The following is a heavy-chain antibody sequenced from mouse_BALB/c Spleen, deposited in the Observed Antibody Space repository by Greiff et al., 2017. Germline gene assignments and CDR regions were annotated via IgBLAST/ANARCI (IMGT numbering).Heavy chain of an antibody. CDR2: INPGSGGT. Sequence: QVQLQQSGAELVRPGTSVKVSCKASGYAFTNYLIEWVKQRPGQGLEWIGVINPGSGGTNYNEKFKGKATLTADKSSSTAYMQLSSLTSDDSAVYFCAGTTATYYYAMDYWGQGTSVTVSS. CDR1: GYAFTNYL. D-gene: IGHD1-2*01. V-gene: IGHV1-54*01. J-gene: IGHJ4*01. CDR3: AGTTATYYYAMDY.